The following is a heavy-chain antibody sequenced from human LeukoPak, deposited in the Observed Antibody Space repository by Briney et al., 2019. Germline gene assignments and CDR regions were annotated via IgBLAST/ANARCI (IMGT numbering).Heavy chain of an antibody. V-gene: IGHV3-21*01. CDR2: ISSNSSYI. Sequence: GGSLRLSCAASGFTFSSYSMKWVRQAPGKGLEWVSSISSNSSYIYYADSVKGRFTISRDNAKNSLYLQMNSLRAEDTVVYYCASTLKGGFHYYGMDVWGQGTTVTVSS. CDR3: ASTLKGGFHYYGMDV. J-gene: IGHJ6*02. CDR1: GFTFSSYS. D-gene: IGHD2-15*01.